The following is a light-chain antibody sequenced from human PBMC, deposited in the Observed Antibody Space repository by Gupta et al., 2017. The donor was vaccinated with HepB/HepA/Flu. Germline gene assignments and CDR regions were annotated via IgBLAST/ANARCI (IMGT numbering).Light chain of an antibody. V-gene: IGKV1-27*01. CDR1: HGINNY. J-gene: IGKJ1*01. CDR2: AAS. Sequence: GDRVTITCRASHGINNYLARYQQKPGKVPKLLIYAASTLQSGVTSRFSGRGSGTDFTLTISSLQPEDVATYYCQEYSAAPPWTFGPGTKVEIK. CDR3: QEYSAAPPWT.